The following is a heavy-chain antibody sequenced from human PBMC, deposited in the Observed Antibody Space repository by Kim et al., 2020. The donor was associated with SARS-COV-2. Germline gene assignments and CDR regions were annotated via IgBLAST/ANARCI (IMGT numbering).Heavy chain of an antibody. Sequence: ASVKVSCKASGYTFTSYYMHWVRQAPGQGLEWMGIINPSGGSTRYAQKFQGRVTMTRDTSTSTVYMELSSLRSEDTAVYYCARESLDCSSTNCYNDYWGQGTLVTVSS. V-gene: IGHV1-46*01. CDR1: GYTFTSYY. CDR2: INPSGGST. CDR3: ARESLDCSSTNCYNDY. J-gene: IGHJ4*02. D-gene: IGHD2-2*01.